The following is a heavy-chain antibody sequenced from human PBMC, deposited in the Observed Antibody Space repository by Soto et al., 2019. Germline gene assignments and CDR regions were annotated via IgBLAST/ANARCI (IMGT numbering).Heavy chain of an antibody. CDR2: IYYSGST. D-gene: IGHD2-2*01. CDR1: GGSISSGDYY. V-gene: IGHV4-30-4*01. J-gene: IGHJ4*02. CDR3: ARTEGYVYQLLFNY. Sequence: SETLSLTCTVSGGSISSGDYYWSWIRQPPGKGLEWIGYIYYSGSTSYSPSLKSRLTISLDTSKNQFSLNLSSVTAADTAVYYCARTEGYVYQLLFNYWGQGTLVTVSS.